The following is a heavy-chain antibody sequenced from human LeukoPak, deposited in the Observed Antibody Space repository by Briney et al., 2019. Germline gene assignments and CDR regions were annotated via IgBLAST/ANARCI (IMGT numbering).Heavy chain of an antibody. V-gene: IGHV4-61*02. CDR3: ARAQTCGGSCNWFDP. CDR1: GGSISSGSYY. Sequence: SETLSLTCTVSGGSISSGSYYWSWLRQPAGKGLEWIGRVYTSGSTNYNPSLKSRVTMSLDTSKSQFSLRLSSVTAADTAVYYCARAQTCGGSCNWFDPRGQGTLVTVSS. D-gene: IGHD2-15*01. CDR2: VYTSGST. J-gene: IGHJ5*02.